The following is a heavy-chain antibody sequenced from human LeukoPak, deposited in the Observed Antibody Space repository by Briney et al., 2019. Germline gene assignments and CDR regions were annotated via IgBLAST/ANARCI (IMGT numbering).Heavy chain of an antibody. V-gene: IGHV3-21*01. Sequence: PGGSLTLSCAPSGFTLSSYSMNWVRQAPGKGLEWVSSFSSSSSYIYYADSVKGRFTISRDNAKNSLYLQMNSLRADDTAVYYCARDSSGWSYFDYWGQGTLVTVSS. CDR3: ARDSSGWSYFDY. D-gene: IGHD6-19*01. CDR2: FSSSSSYI. J-gene: IGHJ4*02. CDR1: GFTLSSYS.